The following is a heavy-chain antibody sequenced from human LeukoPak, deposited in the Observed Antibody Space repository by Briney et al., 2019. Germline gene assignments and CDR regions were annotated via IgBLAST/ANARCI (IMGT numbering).Heavy chain of an antibody. CDR1: GGSVSSHY. J-gene: IGHJ3*02. CDR3: ARRRLASDAFDI. CDR2: IYYSGST. V-gene: IGHV4-59*02. Sequence: SETLSLTCTVSGGSVSSHYWSWIRQPPGKGLEWIGYIYYSGSTNYNPSLKSRVTISVDTSKNQFSLKLSSVTAADTAVYYCARRRLASDAFDIWGQGTMVTVSS.